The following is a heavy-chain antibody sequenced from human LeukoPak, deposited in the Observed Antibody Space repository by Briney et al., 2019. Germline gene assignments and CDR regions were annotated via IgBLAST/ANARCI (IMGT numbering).Heavy chain of an antibody. J-gene: IGHJ3*02. D-gene: IGHD4-17*01. V-gene: IGHV4-59*01. CDR1: GASISSDY. Sequence: PSETLSLTCSSSGASISSDYWSWIQQPPGKGLEWIGYIHYSGSTNYNPSLKSRVTISVDTSKNQFSLKLNSVTAADTAVYYCARVATTWDDFDIWGQGTMVTVSS. CDR3: ARVATTWDDFDI. CDR2: IHYSGST.